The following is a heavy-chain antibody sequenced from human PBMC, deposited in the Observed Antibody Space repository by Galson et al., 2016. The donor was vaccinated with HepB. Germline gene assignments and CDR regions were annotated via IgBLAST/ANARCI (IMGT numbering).Heavy chain of an antibody. CDR2: IGGSGDDT. D-gene: IGHD3-10*01. CDR3: AKSTGSGSFSYYYGFYV. CDR1: GFSLSNYA. J-gene: IGHJ6*02. Sequence: SLRLSCAASGFSLSNYAIMWVRQAPGRGLEWVSLIGGSGDDTYFADFVEGRFTMFRDLSTNTVFLQMNSLRAEDTALYYCAKSTGSGSFSYYYGFYVWGQGTTVTVSS. V-gene: IGHV3-23*01.